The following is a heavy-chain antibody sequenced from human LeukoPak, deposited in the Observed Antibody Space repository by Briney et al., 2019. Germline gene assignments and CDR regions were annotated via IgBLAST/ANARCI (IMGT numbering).Heavy chain of an antibody. CDR3: ARGRYSDFWSGYGSP. CDR2: MNPNSGNT. CDR1: GYTFTSYD. J-gene: IGHJ5*02. V-gene: IGHV1-8*03. D-gene: IGHD3-3*01. Sequence: GASVKVSCKASGYTFTSYDINWVRQATGQGLEWMGWMNPNSGNTGYAQKVQGRVTITRNTAISTAYMELSSLRSEDTSVDYCARGRYSDFWSGYGSPWGQGPLVTVSS.